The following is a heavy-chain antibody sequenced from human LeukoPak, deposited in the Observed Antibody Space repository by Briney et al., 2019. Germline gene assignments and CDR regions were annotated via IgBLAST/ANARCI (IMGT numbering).Heavy chain of an antibody. CDR2: ISSTGAYI. CDR1: GFIFSSDS. Sequence: GGSLRLSCATSGFIFSSDSMIWVRQAPGKGLEWVSSISSTGAYIYYADSLKGRFTISRDNAKNSLYLQMNSLRADDTAVYYCARGKSLAEVRGVPKDFDYWGQGTLVTVSS. D-gene: IGHD3-10*01. V-gene: IGHV3-21*01. CDR3: ARGKSLAEVRGVPKDFDY. J-gene: IGHJ4*02.